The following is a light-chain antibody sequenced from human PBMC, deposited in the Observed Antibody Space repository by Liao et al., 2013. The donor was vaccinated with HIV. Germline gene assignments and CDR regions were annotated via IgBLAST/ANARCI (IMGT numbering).Light chain of an antibody. CDR1: ALSKQY. CDR3: QVWDSTSDLSYV. V-gene: IGLV3-25*02. Sequence: SYELTQPPSVSVSPGQTARITCSGDALSKQYTYWYQQKPGQAPVLVMYKDNERPSGIPERFSGSNSGNTATLTISRAEAGDEADYFCQVWDSTSDLSYVFGTGTKVTVL. J-gene: IGLJ1*01. CDR2: KDN.